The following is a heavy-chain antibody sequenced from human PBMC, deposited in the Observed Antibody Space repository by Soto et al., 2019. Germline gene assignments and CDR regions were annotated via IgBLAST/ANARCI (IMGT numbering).Heavy chain of an antibody. V-gene: IGHV1-69*08. Sequence: QAQLVQSGAEVKRPGSSVKVSCKASGDTFSSYSISWVRQAPGQGLEWMGRIIPMVGTPNYAQKFQGRVTFSADKSTSTAYMVLNSLISDDTAVYYCATDGGSTSSSACNYFVDVWGKGTPVTVSS. CDR2: IIPMVGTP. CDR3: ATDGGSTSSSACNYFVDV. D-gene: IGHD3-16*01. J-gene: IGHJ6*03. CDR1: GDTFSSYS.